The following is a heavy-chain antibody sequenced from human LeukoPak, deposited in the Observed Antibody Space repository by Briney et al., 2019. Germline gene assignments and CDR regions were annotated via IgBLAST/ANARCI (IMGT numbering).Heavy chain of an antibody. J-gene: IGHJ5*02. CDR1: GGTFSSYA. CDR2: IIPIFGTA. CDR3: ARGTPPIAVAFDNWFDP. V-gene: IGHV1-69*13. Sequence: SVTVSCKASGGTFSSYAISWVRQAPGQGLEWMGGIIPIFGTANYAQKFQGRVTITADESTGTAYMELSSLRSEDTAVYYCARGTPPIAVAFDNWFDPWGQGTLVTVSS. D-gene: IGHD6-19*01.